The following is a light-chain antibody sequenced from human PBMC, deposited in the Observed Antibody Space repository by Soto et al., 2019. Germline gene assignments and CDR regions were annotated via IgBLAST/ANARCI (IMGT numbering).Light chain of an antibody. V-gene: IGKV2-30*01. J-gene: IGKJ2*01. CDR1: QSLAYSDGNTY. CDR3: IQGTHWPPYT. CDR2: KVS. Sequence: DVVMTQSPLSLPVTLGQPASISCRSSQSLAYSDGNTYLNWFQQRPGQSPRRLIYKVSNRDSGVPDRFSGGGSATYFTLKISRVEAEVVGVCYCIQGTHWPPYTFGQGTKLEIK.